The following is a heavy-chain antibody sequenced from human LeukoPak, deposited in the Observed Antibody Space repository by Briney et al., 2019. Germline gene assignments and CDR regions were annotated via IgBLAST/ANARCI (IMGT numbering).Heavy chain of an antibody. V-gene: IGHV4-4*07. CDR2: MSSSGST. D-gene: IGHD3/OR15-3a*01. CDR1: GASISLYY. Sequence: KPSETLSLTCTVSGASISLYYWSWIRQLAGKGLERIGRMSSSGSTNYNPSLKSRVTMSVDTSKNQFSLDLSSVTAADTAVYYCARDSRTERPWYFDLWGRGTLVTVSS. J-gene: IGHJ2*01. CDR3: ARDSRTERPWYFDL.